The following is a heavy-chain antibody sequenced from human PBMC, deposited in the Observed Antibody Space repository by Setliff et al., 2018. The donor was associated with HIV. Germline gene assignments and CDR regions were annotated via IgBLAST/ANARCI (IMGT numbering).Heavy chain of an antibody. J-gene: IGHJ6*03. CDR1: GFSFSSYS. D-gene: IGHD3-3*01. CDR2: IYTGSNTI. Sequence: PGGSLRLSCVGSGFSFSSYSMSWVRRAPGKGLEWIAYIYTGSNTIFYADSVKGRFTISRDNSKNTLYLQMGSLRPEDMAVYYCARETYYHTWGGFFYYMDVWGKGTTVTVSS. V-gene: IGHV3-48*01. CDR3: ARETYYHTWGGFFYYMDV.